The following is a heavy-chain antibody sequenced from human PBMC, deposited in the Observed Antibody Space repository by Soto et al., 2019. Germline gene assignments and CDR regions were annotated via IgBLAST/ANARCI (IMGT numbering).Heavy chain of an antibody. J-gene: IGHJ5*02. D-gene: IGHD3-22*01. CDR3: VKVGESGYYTVDR. Sequence: EVQLVESGGMLVQPGGSLRLSCAASGLTLSTSSMNWVRRAPGKGLEWSSYIRRHTSVTAYADSVKVRFTISSDSAKKSLYLQRDSIRVEDTAVYYGVKVGESGYYTVDRWGQGAEVTVDS. V-gene: IGHV3-48*01. CDR2: IRRHTSVT. CDR1: GLTLSTSS.